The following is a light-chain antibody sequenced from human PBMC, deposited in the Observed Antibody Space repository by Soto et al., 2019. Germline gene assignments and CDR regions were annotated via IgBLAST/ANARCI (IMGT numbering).Light chain of an antibody. V-gene: IGKV3-20*01. J-gene: IGKJ2*01. CDR1: QSVTSNY. CDR2: VAS. CDR3: HQYGTSPPYT. Sequence: EIVLTQSPGTLSLSPGERATLSCSASQSVTSNYLAWYQQKPGQAPRLLVYVASSRATGIPDRISGSGSGTDFTLTISRLEPEDFAVYYCHQYGTSPPYTFGQGTKLEIK.